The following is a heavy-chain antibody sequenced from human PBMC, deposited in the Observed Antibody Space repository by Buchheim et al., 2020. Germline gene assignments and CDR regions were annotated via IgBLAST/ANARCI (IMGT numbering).Heavy chain of an antibody. CDR3: AGRYSGSYYGLYYNYYGMDV. V-gene: IGHV4-34*01. CDR1: GGSFSGYY. J-gene: IGHJ6*02. D-gene: IGHD1-26*01. CDR2: INHSGST. Sequence: QVQLQQWGAGLLKPSETLSLTCAVYGGSFSGYYWSWIRQPPGKGLEWIGEINHSGSTNYNPSLKSRVTISVDTSKNQFSLKLSSVTAADTAVYYCAGRYSGSYYGLYYNYYGMDVWGQGTT.